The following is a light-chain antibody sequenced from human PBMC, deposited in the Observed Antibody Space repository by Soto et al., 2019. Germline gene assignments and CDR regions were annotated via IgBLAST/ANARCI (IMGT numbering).Light chain of an antibody. J-gene: IGKJ4*01. CDR1: QSVSSN. V-gene: IGKV3-15*01. CDR2: DAS. CDR3: QQFNDWPLT. Sequence: EIVMTQSPTTLFVSPGERATLSCRASQSVSSNLAWYQQKPGQAPRLLIYDASTRDTGIPARFSGSGSGTEFTLTVSSLQSEDFAVYFCQQFNDWPLTFGGATKVEIK.